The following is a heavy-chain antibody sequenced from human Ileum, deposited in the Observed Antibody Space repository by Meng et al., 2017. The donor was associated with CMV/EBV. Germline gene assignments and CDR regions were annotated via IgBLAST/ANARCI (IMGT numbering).Heavy chain of an antibody. CDR2: ISSSSSYI. Sequence: GESLKISCAASGFTFSSYSMNWVRQAPGKGLEWVSSISSSSSYIYYADSVKGRFTISRDNAKNSLYLQMNSLRAEDTAVYYCARGGYSYGTGLDYWGQGTLVTVS. CDR3: ARGGYSYGTGLDY. D-gene: IGHD5-18*01. CDR1: GFTFSSYS. J-gene: IGHJ4*02. V-gene: IGHV3-21*01.